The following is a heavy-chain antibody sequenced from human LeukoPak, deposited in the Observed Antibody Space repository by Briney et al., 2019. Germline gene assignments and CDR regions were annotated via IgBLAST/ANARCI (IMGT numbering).Heavy chain of an antibody. CDR2: IIPTFGTA. D-gene: IGHD5-18*01. J-gene: IGHJ6*02. V-gene: IGHV1-69*01. CDR3: ARSGYSYGPPSNYYYGMDV. CDR1: AGTFSIYA. Sequence: SVTVSCTASAGTFSIYAISWVRHATGQGLELMGGIIPTFGTANYAQKFQGRVTITADESTSTAYMELSSLRSEDTAVYYCARSGYSYGPPSNYYYGMDVWGQGTPVTVSS.